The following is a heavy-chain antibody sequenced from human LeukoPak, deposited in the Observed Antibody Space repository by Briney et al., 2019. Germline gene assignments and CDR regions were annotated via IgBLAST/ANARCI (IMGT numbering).Heavy chain of an antibody. V-gene: IGHV3-74*01. D-gene: IGHD3-10*01. CDR3: ASSSFGAPLDY. CDR1: GFTFSSYW. Sequence: GGSLRLSCAASGFTFSSYWMHWVRQAPGRGLVWVSRINSDESSTSYADSVKGRFTISRDNAKNTLYLQMNSLRAEDTAVYYCASSSFGAPLDYWGQGTLVTVSS. J-gene: IGHJ4*02. CDR2: INSDESST.